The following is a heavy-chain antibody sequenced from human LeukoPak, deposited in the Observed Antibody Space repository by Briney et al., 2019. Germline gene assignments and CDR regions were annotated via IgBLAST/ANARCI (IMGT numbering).Heavy chain of an antibody. V-gene: IGHV4-39*07. CDR3: ARTLVGVYFDY. D-gene: IGHD1-26*01. CDR2: IYYSGST. CDR1: GGSISTSNYY. J-gene: IGHJ4*02. Sequence: SETLSLTCTVSGGSISTSNYYWGWIRQPPGKGLEWIGSIYYSGSTYYNPSLKSRVTISVDTSKNQFSLKLSSVTAADTAVYYCARTLVGVYFDYWGQGTLVTVSS.